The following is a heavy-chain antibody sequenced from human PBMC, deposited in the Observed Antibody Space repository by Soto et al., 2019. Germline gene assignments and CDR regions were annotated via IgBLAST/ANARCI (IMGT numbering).Heavy chain of an antibody. CDR3: ARDPAAYNRGLPGRSFDS. Sequence: QVQLVQSGAEVKKPGSSVKVSCKASGGAFSNSAISWVRQAPGQGREWMGQIIPIFRTSNYAQKFQGRVMINADDSRSKAYMEMRSLRSDDTAMYYCARDPAAYNRGLPGRSFDSWGQGTLVTVSS. V-gene: IGHV1-69*01. J-gene: IGHJ4*02. D-gene: IGHD1-20*01. CDR2: IIPIFRTS. CDR1: GGAFSNSA.